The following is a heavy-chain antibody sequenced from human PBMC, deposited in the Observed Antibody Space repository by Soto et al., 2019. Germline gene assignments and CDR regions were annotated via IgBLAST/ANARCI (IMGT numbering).Heavy chain of an antibody. D-gene: IGHD3-3*01. CDR2: MNPNSGNT. V-gene: IGHV1-8*01. CDR1: GYTFTSYD. J-gene: IGHJ6*02. CDR3: ARSYYVEWLLYAPYYYYGMDV. Sequence: QVQLVQSGAEVKKPGASVKVSCKASGYTFTSYDINWVRQATGQGLEWMGWMNPNSGNTGYAQKFQGRVTMTRNTSISTAYMEMSSLRSEDTAVYYCARSYYVEWLLYAPYYYYGMDVWGQGTTVTVSS.